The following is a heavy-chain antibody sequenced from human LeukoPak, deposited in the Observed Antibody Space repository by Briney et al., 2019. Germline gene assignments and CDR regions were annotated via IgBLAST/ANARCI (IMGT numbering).Heavy chain of an antibody. Sequence: SETLSLTCAVSGVSFDDYYWAWVRQTPGKGLEWIGEINHSGYTNDSPSLKSRVTLSIDTSRKQFSLNLRSVTVADAGFYYCTRMTTGNDYWGQGTLVTVSS. CDR1: GVSFDDYY. J-gene: IGHJ4*02. D-gene: IGHD4-17*01. CDR3: TRMTTGNDY. CDR2: INHSGYT. V-gene: IGHV4-34*01.